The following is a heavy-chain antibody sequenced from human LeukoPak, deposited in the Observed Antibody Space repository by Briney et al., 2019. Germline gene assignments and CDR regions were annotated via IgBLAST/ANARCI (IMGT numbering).Heavy chain of an antibody. D-gene: IGHD4-23*01. J-gene: IGHJ3*02. CDR1: GYTFTSYD. CDR3: ARSYYGGNSRAFDI. CDR2: ISAYNGNT. V-gene: IGHV1-18*01. Sequence: ASVKVSCKASGYTFTSYDINWVRQATGQGLEWMGWISAYNGNTNYAQKLQGRVTMTTDTSTSTAYMELRSLRSDDTAVYYCARSYYGGNSRAFDIWGQGTMVTVSS.